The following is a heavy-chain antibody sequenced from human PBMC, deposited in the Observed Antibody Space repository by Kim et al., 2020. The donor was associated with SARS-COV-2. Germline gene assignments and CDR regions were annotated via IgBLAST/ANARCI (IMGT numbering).Heavy chain of an antibody. Sequence: SETLSLTCTVSGGSISSYYWSWIRQPPGKGLEWIRQPPGKGLEWIGYIYYSGSTNYNPSLKSRVTISVDTSKNQFSLKLSSVTAADTAVYYCARTPLFRTFDIWGQGTMVTVSS. CDR1: GGSISSYY. V-gene: IGHV4-59*01. CDR3: ARTPLFRTFDI. CDR2: IYYSGST. D-gene: IGHD3-10*01. J-gene: IGHJ3*02.